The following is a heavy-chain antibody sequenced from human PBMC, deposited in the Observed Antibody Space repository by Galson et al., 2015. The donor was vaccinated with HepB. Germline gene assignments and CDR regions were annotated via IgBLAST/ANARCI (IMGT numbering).Heavy chain of an antibody. Sequence: SLRLSCAASGFTFSDYYMSWIRQAPGKGLEWVSYISSSSSYTNYADSVKGRFTISRDNAKNSLYLQMNSLRAEDTAVYYCARDPGYYGSGSWGGNDAFDIWGQGTMVTVSS. V-gene: IGHV3-11*05. J-gene: IGHJ3*02. CDR1: GFTFSDYY. CDR3: ARDPGYYGSGSWGGNDAFDI. CDR2: ISSSSSYT. D-gene: IGHD3-10*01.